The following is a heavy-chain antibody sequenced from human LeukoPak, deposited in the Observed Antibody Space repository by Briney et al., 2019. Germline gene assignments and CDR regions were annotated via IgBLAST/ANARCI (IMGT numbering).Heavy chain of an antibody. D-gene: IGHD2-2*01. CDR1: GYTFTGYY. CDR3: ARVRYDCSSTSCYGDAFDI. V-gene: IGHV1-2*02. CDR2: IKPNRGGT. J-gene: IGHJ3*02. Sequence: DSVTVSCKASGYTFTGYYMHWVRQAPGHGLEWMGWIKPNRGGTNYAQKIPGTVTRTSDTSISTAYMVLSRLRSDDTAVYYCARVRYDCSSTSCYGDAFDIWGQGTMVTVSS.